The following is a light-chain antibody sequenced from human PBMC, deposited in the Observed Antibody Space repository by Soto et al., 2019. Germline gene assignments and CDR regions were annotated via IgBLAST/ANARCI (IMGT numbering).Light chain of an antibody. V-gene: IGKV3-20*01. J-gene: IGKJ4*01. Sequence: EIVLTQSPGTLSLSPGERATLSCRASQSVSSSHLAWYQHKPGQAPRLLIYAASSRATGSPDRFSGGGSGTDFTLTISSLQSEDFAVYFCQQYDDWLRLTFGGGTKVDIK. CDR3: QQYDDWLRLT. CDR1: QSVSSSH. CDR2: AAS.